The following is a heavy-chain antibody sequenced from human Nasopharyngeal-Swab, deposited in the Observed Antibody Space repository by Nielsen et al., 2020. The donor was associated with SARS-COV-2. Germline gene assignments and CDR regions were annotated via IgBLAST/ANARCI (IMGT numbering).Heavy chain of an antibody. D-gene: IGHD2-8*02. V-gene: IGHV1-69*10. J-gene: IGHJ4*03. CDR1: GGTLSNYP. CDR2: IMPILGVA. Sequence: SVKVSCKASGGTLSNYPISWVRQAPGQGLEWMGGIMPILGVATYTQNFQGRVTITADKSTNTVYMELSSLRSDDTAMYFCAEDPGGRGRGSWGQGTMVTVSS. CDR3: AEDPGGRGRGS.